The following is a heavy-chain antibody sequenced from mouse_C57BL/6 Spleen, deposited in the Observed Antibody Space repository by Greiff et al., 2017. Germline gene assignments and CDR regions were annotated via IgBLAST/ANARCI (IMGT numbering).Heavy chain of an antibody. D-gene: IGHD1-1*01. Sequence: VQLQQPGAELVKPGASVKVSCKASGYTFTSYWMHWVKQRPGQGLEWIGRLHPSDSDTNYNQKLKGKATLTVDKSSSTAYMQLSSLTSEDSAVYYCAITVHGSSYYVYAMDYWGQGTSVTVSS. CDR1: GYTFTSYW. V-gene: IGHV1-74*01. CDR2: LHPSDSDT. CDR3: AITVHGSSYYVYAMDY. J-gene: IGHJ4*01.